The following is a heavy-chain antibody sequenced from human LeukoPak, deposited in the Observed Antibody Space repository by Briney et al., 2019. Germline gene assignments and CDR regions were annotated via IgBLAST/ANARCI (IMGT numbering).Heavy chain of an antibody. CDR3: ASLAGDY. V-gene: IGHV4-59*11. CDR1: GGSISSHY. Sequence: SETLSLTCTVSGGSISSHYWSWIRQPPGKGLEWIGYIYYSGSTNYNPSLKSRVTISVDTSKNQFSLKLSSVTAADTAVYYCASLAGDYWGQGTLVTVSS. J-gene: IGHJ4*02. CDR2: IYYSGST.